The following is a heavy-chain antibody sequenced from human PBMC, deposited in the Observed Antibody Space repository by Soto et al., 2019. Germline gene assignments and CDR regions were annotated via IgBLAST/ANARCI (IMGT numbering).Heavy chain of an antibody. V-gene: IGHV3-33*01. Sequence: LRLSCAVSGFSFSTYAMHWVRQAPGKGLEWLAIIWFDGVKEYYAESVRGRFTISIDNSKNTVFLQMDTVGAEDSALYYCTRATFDVWGQGTTVTVSS. J-gene: IGHJ6*02. CDR1: GFSFSTYA. CDR3: TRATFDV. CDR2: IWFDGVKE.